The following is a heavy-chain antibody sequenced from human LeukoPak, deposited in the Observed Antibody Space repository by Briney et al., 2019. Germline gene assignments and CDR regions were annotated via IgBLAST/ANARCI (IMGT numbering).Heavy chain of an antibody. CDR3: SRGGTRSYYYYYGMDV. Sequence: SETLSLTCAVYGGSFRGYYWSWIRQPPGKGLEWIGEINHSGSTNYNPSLKSRVTISVDTSKNQFSLKLSSVTAADTAVYYCSRGGTRSYYYYYGMDVWGQGTTVTVSS. CDR2: INHSGST. J-gene: IGHJ6*02. D-gene: IGHD2-2*01. V-gene: IGHV4-34*01. CDR1: GGSFRGYY.